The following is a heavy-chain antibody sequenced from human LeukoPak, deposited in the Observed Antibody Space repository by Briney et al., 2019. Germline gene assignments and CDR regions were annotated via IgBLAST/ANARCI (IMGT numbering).Heavy chain of an antibody. J-gene: IGHJ3*02. CDR3: ARGLVPAATLDASEI. V-gene: IGHV5-51*01. CDR1: GYSFTSYW. Sequence: GESLKISCKGSGYSFTSYWIGWVRQMPGKGLEWMGIIYPGDSDTRYSPSFQGQVTISADKSISTAYLQWSSLKASDTAMYYCARGLVPAATLDASEIWGQGTMVTVSS. CDR2: IYPGDSDT. D-gene: IGHD2-2*01.